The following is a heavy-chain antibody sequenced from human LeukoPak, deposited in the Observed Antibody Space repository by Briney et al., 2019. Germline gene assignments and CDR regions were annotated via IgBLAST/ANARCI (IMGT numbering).Heavy chain of an antibody. CDR3: ARDSSSWAVNRDNWFDP. J-gene: IGHJ5*02. V-gene: IGHV1-2*02. Sequence: ASVKVSCKASGYTFTGYYMHWVRQAPGQGLEWMGWINPNSGGTNYAQKFQGRVTMTRDTSISTAYMELSRLRSDDTAVYYCARDSSSWAVNRDNWFDPWGQGTLVTVSS. CDR1: GYTFTGYY. CDR2: INPNSGGT. D-gene: IGHD6-13*01.